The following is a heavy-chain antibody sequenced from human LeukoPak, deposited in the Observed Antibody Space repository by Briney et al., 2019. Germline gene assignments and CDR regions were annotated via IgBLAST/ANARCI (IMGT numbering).Heavy chain of an antibody. CDR3: AKGLPILRKDAFDI. V-gene: IGHV3-23*01. D-gene: IGHD3-3*01. CDR2: ISGSGGST. Sequence: QSGGSLRLSCAVSRFTFSNYSMNWVRQAPGKGLEWVSAISGSGGSTYYADSVKGRFTISRDNSKNTLYLQMNSLRAEDTAVYYCAKGLPILRKDAFDIWGQGTMVTASS. CDR1: RFTFSNYS. J-gene: IGHJ3*02.